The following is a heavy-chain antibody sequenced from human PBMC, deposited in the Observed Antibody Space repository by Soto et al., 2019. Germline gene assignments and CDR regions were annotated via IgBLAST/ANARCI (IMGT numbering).Heavy chain of an antibody. CDR3: ARRGFWSGYHNWFDP. J-gene: IGHJ5*02. CDR1: GGSISSYY. V-gene: IGHV4-59*08. CDR2: IYYSGST. Sequence: SETLSLTCTVSGGSISSYYWSWIRQPPGKGLEWIGYIYYSGSTNYNPSLKSRVTISVDTSKNQFSLELSSVTAADTAVYYCARRGFWSGYHNWFDPWGQGTLVTVSS. D-gene: IGHD3-3*01.